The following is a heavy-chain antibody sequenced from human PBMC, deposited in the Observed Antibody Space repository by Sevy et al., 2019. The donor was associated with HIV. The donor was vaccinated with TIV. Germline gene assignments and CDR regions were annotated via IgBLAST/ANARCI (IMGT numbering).Heavy chain of an antibody. CDR3: ARDHVKDGDLGDYSYFAMDV. J-gene: IGHJ6*02. Sequence: GGSLRLSCAASGFTFSDYYMSWIRQAPGKGLEWISYISGSDNTIYYADSVKGRFTISRDNAKKSLYLQMSGLRAEDTAVYYCARDHVKDGDLGDYSYFAMDVWGPGTTVTVSS. CDR2: ISGSDNTI. CDR1: GFTFSDYY. D-gene: IGHD4-17*01. V-gene: IGHV3-11*01.